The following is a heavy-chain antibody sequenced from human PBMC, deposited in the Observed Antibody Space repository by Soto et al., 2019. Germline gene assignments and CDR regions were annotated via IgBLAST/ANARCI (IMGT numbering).Heavy chain of an antibody. V-gene: IGHV3-21*01. CDR1: GFTFSSYS. J-gene: IGHJ6*03. CDR3: ASDYLGYCSGGSCNANSYYYYMDV. Sequence: GGSLRLSCAASGFTFSSYSMNWVRQAPGKGLEWVSSISSSSSYIYYADSVKGRFTISRDNAKNSLYLQMNSLRAEDTAGDYCASDYLGYCSGGSCNANSYYYYMDVWGKGTTVTVSS. D-gene: IGHD2-15*01. CDR2: ISSSSSYI.